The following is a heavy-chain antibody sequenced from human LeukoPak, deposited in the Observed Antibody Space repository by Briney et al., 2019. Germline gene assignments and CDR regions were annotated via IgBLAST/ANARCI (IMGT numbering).Heavy chain of an antibody. Sequence: SETLSLTCTVSGGSISNYYWFWVRQPPGKGLEWIGYFYYTGNTNYNPSLKSRVTISVDTSKNQFSLRLGSVTAADTAVYYCARGSVALGAVDPWGQGTLVTVSS. J-gene: IGHJ5*02. CDR1: GGSISNYY. D-gene: IGHD3-10*01. CDR3: ARGSVALGAVDP. V-gene: IGHV4-59*01. CDR2: FYYTGNT.